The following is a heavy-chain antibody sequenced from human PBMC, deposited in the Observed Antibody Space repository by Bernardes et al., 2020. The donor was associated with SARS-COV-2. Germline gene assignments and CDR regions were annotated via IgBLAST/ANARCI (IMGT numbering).Heavy chain of an antibody. J-gene: IGHJ2*01. CDR3: ARAVWGIWYFDL. V-gene: IGHV4-34*01. D-gene: IGHD3-16*01. CDR2: INDRGST. CDR1: GGSLSGYY. Sequence: SETLSLTCAVYGGSLSGYYWNWIRQSPGKGLEWIGEINDRGSTNYNPSLKSRVTISVDTSKNQFSLNLSSVTAADPAGYYCARAVWGIWYFDLWGRGTLVTVSS.